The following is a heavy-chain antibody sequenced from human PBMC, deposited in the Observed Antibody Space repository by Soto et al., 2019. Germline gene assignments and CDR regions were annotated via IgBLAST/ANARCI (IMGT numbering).Heavy chain of an antibody. CDR2: IYWDGDT. D-gene: IGHD3-10*01. CDR3: AHRSYRLFSYFDV. CDR1: GVSLNTSGVG. Sequence: HITLKESGPTLVKPTQALTLTCTLSGVSLNTSGVGVGWVRQPPGKALEWLALIYWDGDTRYNPSLKNRVSITKDTSRNLVVLTMTNMAPVDTATYYCAHRSYRLFSYFDVWGQGTTVAVSS. V-gene: IGHV2-5*02. J-gene: IGHJ6*02.